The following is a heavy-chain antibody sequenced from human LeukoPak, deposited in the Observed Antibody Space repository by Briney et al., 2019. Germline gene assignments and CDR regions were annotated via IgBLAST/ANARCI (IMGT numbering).Heavy chain of an antibody. Sequence: ASVKVSCKASGYTFTSYYMHWVRQAPGQGLEWMGIINPIGGSTSYAQKFQGRVTMTRDTSTSTVYVELSSLRSEDTAVYYCARGRGVTMVRGVIPHNRNDYWGQGTLVTVSS. CDR3: ARGRGVTMVRGVIPHNRNDY. J-gene: IGHJ4*02. D-gene: IGHD3-10*01. CDR1: GYTFTSYY. CDR2: INPIGGST. V-gene: IGHV1-46*01.